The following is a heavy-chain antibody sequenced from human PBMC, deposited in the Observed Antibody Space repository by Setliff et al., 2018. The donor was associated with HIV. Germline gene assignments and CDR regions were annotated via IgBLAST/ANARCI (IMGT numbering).Heavy chain of an antibody. CDR1: GVSVSGTAYY. Sequence: PSETLSLTCTVSGVSVSGTAYYWAWIRQPPGRGLEWIGNIYYTGNTNYNSSLKSRISMSVDTSNQFSLKLSSVTAADAAVYYCARSPSYRSSWEYYFDYWGQGILVTVSS. CDR3: ARSPSYRSSWEYYFDY. D-gene: IGHD6-13*01. J-gene: IGHJ4*02. V-gene: IGHV4-39*07. CDR2: IYYTGNT.